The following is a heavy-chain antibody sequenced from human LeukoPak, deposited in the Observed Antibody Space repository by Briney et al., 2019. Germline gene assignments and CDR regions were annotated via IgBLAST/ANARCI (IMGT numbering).Heavy chain of an antibody. D-gene: IGHD3-22*01. CDR2: ISGSGSDL. CDR1: GFSFSDYY. J-gene: IGHJ6*02. CDR3: ARSIGYYYTMDV. Sequence: PGGSLRLSCVACGFSFSDYYMSWIRQAPGRGLEWISYISGSGSDLYYADSVKGRFTISRDNANNSLYLQVNSLRAEDTAVYYCARSIGYYYTMDVWGQGTTVTVSS. V-gene: IGHV3-11*01.